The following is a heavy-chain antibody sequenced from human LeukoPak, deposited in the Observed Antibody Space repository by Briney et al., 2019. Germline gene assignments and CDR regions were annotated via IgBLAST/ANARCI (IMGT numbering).Heavy chain of an antibody. Sequence: PSETLSLTCTVSGHSIINSYYWGWIRQPPGKGLEWIGSIYHTGSTYYNPSLKSRVTISVDTSKNQFSLKLSSVTAADTAVYYCATSHCSSTSCTEDYWGQGTLVTVSS. CDR1: GHSIINSYY. CDR2: IYHTGST. CDR3: ATSHCSSTSCTEDY. D-gene: IGHD2-2*01. V-gene: IGHV4-38-2*02. J-gene: IGHJ4*02.